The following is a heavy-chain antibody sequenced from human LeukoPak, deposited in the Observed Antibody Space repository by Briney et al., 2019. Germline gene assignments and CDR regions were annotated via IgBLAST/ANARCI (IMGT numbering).Heavy chain of an antibody. J-gene: IGHJ4*02. V-gene: IGHV3-21*01. CDR1: GFTFSSYS. D-gene: IGHD6-19*01. CDR3: ARGSSGWYYFDY. Sequence: GGSLRPSCAASGFTFSSYSMTWVRQAPGKGLEWVSSISSSSSYIYYADSVKGRFTISRDNAKNSLYLQMNSLRAEDTAVYYCARGSSGWYYFDYWGQGTLVTVSS. CDR2: ISSSSSYI.